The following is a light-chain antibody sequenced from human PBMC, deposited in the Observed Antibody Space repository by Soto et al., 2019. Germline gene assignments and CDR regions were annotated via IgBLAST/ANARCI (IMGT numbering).Light chain of an antibody. CDR3: SSYTNSSTLVL. CDR2: EVN. Sequence: QSALTQPASVSGSPGQSITISCTGTSSDVGGYIYVSWYQQHPGKAPKLMIFEVNDRPSGVSNRFSGSKSGNTASLTISGLQAEDEADYYCSSYTNSSTLVLFGGGTQLTVL. CDR1: SSDVGGYIY. V-gene: IGLV2-14*01. J-gene: IGLJ2*01.